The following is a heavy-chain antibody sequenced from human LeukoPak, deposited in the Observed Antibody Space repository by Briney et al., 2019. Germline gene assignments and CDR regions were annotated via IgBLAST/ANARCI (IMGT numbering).Heavy chain of an antibody. CDR2: INANSGDT. Sequence: ASVNVSCMASGYTFTGYFIHWMRQAPGQGLEWMGWINANSGDTHYALKFQGRVFMTRDTSISTVYMELSRLTTDDTAVYYCARDPSPYTGSYFVYWGQGTLVTVSS. CDR3: ARDPSPYTGSYFVY. V-gene: IGHV1-2*02. CDR1: GYTFTGYF. D-gene: IGHD1-26*01. J-gene: IGHJ4*02.